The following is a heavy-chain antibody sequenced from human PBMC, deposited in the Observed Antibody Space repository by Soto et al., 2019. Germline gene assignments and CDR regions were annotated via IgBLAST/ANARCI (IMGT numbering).Heavy chain of an antibody. CDR3: SRHPPERYSAYDFPFDV. CDR1: GFAFGDFA. V-gene: IGHV3-49*05. D-gene: IGHD5-12*01. Sequence: EVQLVESGGGLVKPGWSLRLSCITSGFAFGDFAMIWFRQAPGKGLECVGFITSKKYGATPQYAASVRGRFSISRDDSRGVAYLQMNDLKADDTAVYYCSRHPPERYSAYDFPFDVWGRGTSVTVSS. CDR2: ITSKKYGATP. J-gene: IGHJ6*01.